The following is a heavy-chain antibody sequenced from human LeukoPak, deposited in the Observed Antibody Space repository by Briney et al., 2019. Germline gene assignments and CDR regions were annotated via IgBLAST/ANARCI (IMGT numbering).Heavy chain of an antibody. CDR3: ARGLFHYYGSGSYKGHYDY. J-gene: IGHJ4*02. Sequence: PSETLSLTCTVSGGSISRSSYYWGWIRQPPGKGLEWIGSIYYSGSTYYNPSLKSRVTISVDTSKNQFSLKLSSVTAADTAVYYCARGLFHYYGSGSYKGHYDYWGQGTLVTVSS. CDR1: GGSISRSSYY. D-gene: IGHD3-10*01. CDR2: IYYSGST. V-gene: IGHV4-39*07.